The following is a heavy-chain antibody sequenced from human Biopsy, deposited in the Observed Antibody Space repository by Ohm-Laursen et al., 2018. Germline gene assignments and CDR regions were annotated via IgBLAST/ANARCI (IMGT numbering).Heavy chain of an antibody. CDR3: ARVRGGFLEWFDY. CDR2: IYYSGTT. V-gene: IGHV4-59*07. D-gene: IGHD3-3*01. Sequence: SDTLSLTCAVSGDSMGTYYWSWIRQPPGKVMEWIASIYYSGTTHKNPSLKSRVTISVDTSQGLLSLDLSSVTAADTAVYYCARVRGGFLEWFDYWGQGTLVTVSS. J-gene: IGHJ5*01. CDR1: GDSMGTYY.